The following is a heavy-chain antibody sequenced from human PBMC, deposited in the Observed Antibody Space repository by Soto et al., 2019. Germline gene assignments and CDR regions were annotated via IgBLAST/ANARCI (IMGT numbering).Heavy chain of an antibody. CDR2: IYYSGST. CDR1: GGSISSGGYY. J-gene: IGHJ4*02. V-gene: IGHV4-31*03. Sequence: SETLSLTCTVSGGSISSGGYYWSWIRQHPGKGLEWIGYIYYSGSTYYNPSLKSRVTISVDTSKNQFSLKLSSVTAADTAVYYCARIKIRGRKYYFDYWGQGTLVTVSS. CDR3: ARIKIRGRKYYFDY. D-gene: IGHD3-10*01.